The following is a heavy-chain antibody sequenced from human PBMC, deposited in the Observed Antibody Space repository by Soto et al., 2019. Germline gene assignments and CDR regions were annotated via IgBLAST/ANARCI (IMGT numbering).Heavy chain of an antibody. CDR2: ISWNSGSI. D-gene: IGHD6-13*01. Sequence: GGSLRLSCAASGCTFDDYAMHWVRQAPGKGLEWVSGISWNSGSIGYADSVKGRFTISRDNAKNSLYLQMNSLRAEDTALYYCAKAAEQPMYNWFDPWGQGTLVTVSS. CDR1: GCTFDDYA. V-gene: IGHV3-9*01. J-gene: IGHJ5*02. CDR3: AKAAEQPMYNWFDP.